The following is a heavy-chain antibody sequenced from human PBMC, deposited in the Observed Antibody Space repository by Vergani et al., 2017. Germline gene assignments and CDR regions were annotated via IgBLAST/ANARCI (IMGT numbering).Heavy chain of an antibody. J-gene: IGHJ5*02. Sequence: QVQLVESGGGVVQPGRSLRLSCAASGFTFSSYGMHWVRQAPGKGLEWVAVISYDGSNKYYADSVKGRFTISRDNSKNTLYLQMNSLRAEDTAVYYCAKRGEGYCGGDCYSSWFDAWGQGTLVTVSS. CDR2: ISYDGSNK. V-gene: IGHV3-30*18. CDR1: GFTFSSYG. D-gene: IGHD2-21*01. CDR3: AKRGEGYCGGDCYSSWFDA.